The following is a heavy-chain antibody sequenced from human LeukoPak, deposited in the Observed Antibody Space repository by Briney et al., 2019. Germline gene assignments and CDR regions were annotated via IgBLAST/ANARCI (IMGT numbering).Heavy chain of an antibody. CDR3: AKDPRVVVPAAISYYFDY. J-gene: IGHJ4*02. CDR2: IRYDGSNK. Sequence: QPGGSLRLSCAASGFTFSSYGMHWVRQAPGKRLEWVAFIRYDGSNKYYADSVEGRFTISRDNSKNTLYLQMNSLRAEDTAVYNCAKDPRVVVPAAISYYFDYWGQGALGTVSS. V-gene: IGHV3-30*02. CDR1: GFTFSSYG. D-gene: IGHD2-2*02.